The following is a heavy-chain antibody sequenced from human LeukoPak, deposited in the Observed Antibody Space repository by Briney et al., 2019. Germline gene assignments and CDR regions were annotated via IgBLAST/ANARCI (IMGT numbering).Heavy chain of an antibody. Sequence: PSETLSLTCTVSGGSISSYYWSWIRQPPGKGLEWIGYIYYSGSTNYNPSLKSRITISLDTSKNQFSLKVRSLTAADTAVYYCARGSKYSLFGRYYYYGMDVWGQGTTVTVSS. D-gene: IGHD4-4*01. V-gene: IGHV4-59*01. CDR3: ARGSKYSLFGRYYYYGMDV. J-gene: IGHJ6*02. CDR1: GGSISSYY. CDR2: IYYSGST.